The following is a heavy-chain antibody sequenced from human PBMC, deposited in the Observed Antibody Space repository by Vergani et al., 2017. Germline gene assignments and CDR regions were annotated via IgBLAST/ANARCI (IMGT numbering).Heavy chain of an antibody. J-gene: IGHJ6*03. CDR2: IFYSGTT. CDR3: ARVDTXVPATSHFYYMDV. D-gene: IGHD6-25*01. Sequence: QVQLLESGPGLLKPSQTLPLTCTVSGGSISSGDYYWSWIRQPPGKGLEWIGYIFYSGTTYDNPSLRSRLTISVDTSQNQFSLKLRSVTAADTAVYYCARVDTXVPATSHFYYMDVWGKGTTVVVSS. V-gene: IGHV4-31*03. CDR1: GGSISSGDYY.